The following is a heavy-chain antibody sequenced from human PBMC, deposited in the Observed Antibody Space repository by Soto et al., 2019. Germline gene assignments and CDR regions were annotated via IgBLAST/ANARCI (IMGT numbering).Heavy chain of an antibody. CDR2: ISGSGGST. V-gene: IGHV3-23*01. CDR1: GFTFSSYA. CDR3: AKAGDSSGSVLGYFQH. J-gene: IGHJ1*01. D-gene: IGHD3-22*01. Sequence: GGSLRLSCAASGFTFSSYAMSWVRQAPGKGLEWVSAISGSGGSTYYADSVKGRFTISRDNSKNTLYLQMNSLRAEDTAVYYCAKAGDSSGSVLGYFQHWGQGTLVTVSS.